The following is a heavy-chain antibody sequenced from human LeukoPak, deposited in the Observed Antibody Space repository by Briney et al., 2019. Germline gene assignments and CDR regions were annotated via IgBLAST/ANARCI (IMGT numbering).Heavy chain of an antibody. V-gene: IGHV4-59*01. J-gene: IGHJ4*02. Sequence: SETLSLTCTVSGGSISSYYWSWIRQPPGKGLEWIGYIYYSGSTHYNPSLKSRVTISVDTSKNQFSLKLSSVTAADTAVYYCARSQRGYSIVPSPYGSFDYWGQGTLVTVSS. D-gene: IGHD4-11*01. CDR2: IYYSGST. CDR3: ARSQRGYSIVPSPYGSFDY. CDR1: GGSISSYY.